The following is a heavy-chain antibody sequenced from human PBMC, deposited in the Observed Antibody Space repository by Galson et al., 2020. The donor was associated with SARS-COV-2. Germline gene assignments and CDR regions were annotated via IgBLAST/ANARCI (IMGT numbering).Heavy chain of an antibody. CDR2: IYYSGTT. V-gene: IGHV4-39*01. D-gene: IGHD4-17*01. CDR3: ARRGGTVTTLHVDL. CDR1: GCSISTTSYF. Sequence: MLRETLSLTCTVSGCSISTTSYFWGWIRQPPGKGLEWIVTIYYSGTTYYNPSLRSRVTISVDTSRNQFSLKLNSDTAADTAVYYCARRGGTVTTLHVDLWGRGTLVTVSS. J-gene: IGHJ2*01.